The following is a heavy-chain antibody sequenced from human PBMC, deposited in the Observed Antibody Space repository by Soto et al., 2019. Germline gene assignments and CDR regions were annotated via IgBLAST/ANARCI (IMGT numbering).Heavy chain of an antibody. CDR1: GGSVSSGSYY. Sequence: PSETLSLTCTVSGGSVSSGSYYWSWIRQPPGKGLEWIGYIYYSGSTNYNPSLMSRVTISVDTSKNQFSLKLSSVTAADTAVYYCARESGLDTAMAPFDYWGQGTLVT. CDR3: ARESGLDTAMAPFDY. J-gene: IGHJ4*02. V-gene: IGHV4-61*01. D-gene: IGHD5-18*01. CDR2: IYYSGST.